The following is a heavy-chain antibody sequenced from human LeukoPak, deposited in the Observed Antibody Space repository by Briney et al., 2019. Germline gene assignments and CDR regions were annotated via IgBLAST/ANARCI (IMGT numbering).Heavy chain of an antibody. V-gene: IGHV3-23*01. CDR3: AKDRPPELIDYFDY. CDR2: LSGSGGSI. CDR1: GFTFSSYA. D-gene: IGHD3-16*01. Sequence: GGSLRLSCAASGFTFSSYAMSWVRQAPGKGLEWVSGLSGSGGSIYYADSVKGRFTISRDNSKSTLYLQMNSLRAEDTAVYYCAKDRPPELIDYFDYWGQGTLVTVSS. J-gene: IGHJ4*02.